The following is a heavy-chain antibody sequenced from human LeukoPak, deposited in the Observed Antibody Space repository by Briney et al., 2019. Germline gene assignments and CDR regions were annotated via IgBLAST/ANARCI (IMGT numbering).Heavy chain of an antibody. Sequence: RGSLRLSCAASGFTFSSDAMSWVRQVPGKGLEWVSTIGGIGDNTHYADSVKGRFTISRDSSRNTLYLQMNTLRVEDTAIYYCAKTPTFYYVLTGYSNDYWGQGTLVTVSS. V-gene: IGHV3-23*01. CDR3: AKTPTFYYVLTGYSNDY. CDR2: IGGIGDNT. CDR1: GFTFSSDA. D-gene: IGHD3-9*01. J-gene: IGHJ4*02.